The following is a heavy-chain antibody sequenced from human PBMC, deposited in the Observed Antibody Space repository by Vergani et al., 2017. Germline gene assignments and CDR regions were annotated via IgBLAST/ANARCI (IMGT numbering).Heavy chain of an antibody. CDR1: GYTFSNFY. CDR3: ARGDYCILTGYRY. D-gene: IGHD3-9*01. Sequence: QVQVVQSGAEVKKSGASVKVSCKTSGYTFSNFYMHWVRQAPGQGLEWMGIINPSGGHTNHAQKFQGRVNMTRYTSTSTVYMELSSLRSLDTAIYYCARGDYCILTGYRYWGQGTLVTVSA. J-gene: IGHJ4*02. CDR2: INPSGGHT. V-gene: IGHV1-46*03.